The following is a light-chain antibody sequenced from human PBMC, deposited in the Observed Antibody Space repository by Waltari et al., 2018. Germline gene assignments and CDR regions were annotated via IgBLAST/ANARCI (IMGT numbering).Light chain of an antibody. CDR3: CSYAGDYTGV. CDR1: SSDIGAYAF. Sequence: QSALTQPRSVSGSPGQSVTISCTGTSSDIGAYAFVSWYQQHPGKAPKLMISDVSRRPAGVPGRFAGSKAGNTASLTISGLQAEDEADYYCCSYAGDYTGVFGSGTKVTVL. CDR2: DVS. V-gene: IGLV2-11*01. J-gene: IGLJ1*01.